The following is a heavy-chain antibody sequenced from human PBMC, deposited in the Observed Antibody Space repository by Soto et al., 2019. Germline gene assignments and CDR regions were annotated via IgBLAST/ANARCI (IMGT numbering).Heavy chain of an antibody. CDR2: IYSGGST. D-gene: IGHD1-26*01. CDR3: AVGATVLLFDY. CDR1: GFTVSSNY. J-gene: IGHJ4*02. Sequence: EVQLVESGGGLIQPGGSLRLSCAASGFTVSSNYMSWVRQAPGKGLEWVSVIYSGGSTYYADSVKGRFTISRDNSKNPLYLQMNGLRAEDTAVYYRAVGATVLLFDYWGQGTLVTVSS. V-gene: IGHV3-53*01.